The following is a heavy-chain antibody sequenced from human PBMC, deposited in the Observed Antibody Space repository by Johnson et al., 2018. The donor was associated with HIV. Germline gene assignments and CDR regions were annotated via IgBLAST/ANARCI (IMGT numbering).Heavy chain of an antibody. CDR3: AKDRASSWYDAFDI. D-gene: IGHD6-13*01. CDR2: IRYDGSNK. J-gene: IGHJ3*02. CDR1: GFIFSSYG. Sequence: VQLVESGGGVVQPGRSRRLSCAASGFIFSSYGMHWVRQAPGKGLEWVAFIRYDGSNKYYAESVKGRFTISRDNSKNTLYLQMNSLRAEDTAVYYCAKDRASSWYDAFDIWGQGTMVTVSS. V-gene: IGHV3-30*02.